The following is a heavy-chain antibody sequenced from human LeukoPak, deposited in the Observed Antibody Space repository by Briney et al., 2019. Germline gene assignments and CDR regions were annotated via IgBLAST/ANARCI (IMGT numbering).Heavy chain of an antibody. D-gene: IGHD1-26*01. V-gene: IGHV3-64D*06. CDR3: VRDKSGTYSFDY. CDR2: IHHNGDIT. J-gene: IGHJ4*02. Sequence: GGSLRLSCSASGFALTWHVMHWVRQAPGKALEYVSFIHHNGDITSYADSVRGRYTVSRDNSKNTLFLELSSLRTDDTAVYYCVRDKSGTYSFDYWGQGTLVTVSS. CDR1: GFALTWHV.